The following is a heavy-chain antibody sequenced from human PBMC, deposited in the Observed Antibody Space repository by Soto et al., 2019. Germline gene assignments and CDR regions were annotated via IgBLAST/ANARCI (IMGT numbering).Heavy chain of an antibody. D-gene: IGHD2-15*01. CDR1: GFTFSSYG. CDR2: ISYDGSNK. CDR3: AKDLHGGNHLYYFDY. Sequence: GGSLRLSCAASGFTFSSYGMHRVRQAPGKGLEWVAVISYDGSNKYYADSVKGRFTISRDNSKNTLYLQMNSLRAEDTAVYYCAKDLHGGNHLYYFDYWGQGTLVTVSS. J-gene: IGHJ4*02. V-gene: IGHV3-30*18.